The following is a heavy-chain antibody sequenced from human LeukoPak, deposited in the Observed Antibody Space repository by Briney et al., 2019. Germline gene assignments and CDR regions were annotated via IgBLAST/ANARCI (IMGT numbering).Heavy chain of an antibody. J-gene: IGHJ2*01. V-gene: IGHV4-34*01. D-gene: IGHD3-3*01. Sequence: SETLSLTCAVSGGSFTGYYWSWIRQAPGEGLEWIGEIHYRGATNYKPSLRSRVTISRDTSENQFSLKLRSVTAADTAVYYCVRGILEYYYFDLWGRGTLVTISS. CDR2: IHYRGAT. CDR1: GGSFTGYY. CDR3: VRGILEYYYFDL.